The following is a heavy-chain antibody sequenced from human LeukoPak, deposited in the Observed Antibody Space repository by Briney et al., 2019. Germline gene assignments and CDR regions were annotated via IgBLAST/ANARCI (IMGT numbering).Heavy chain of an antibody. D-gene: IGHD3-22*01. CDR2: ISGSDDYT. V-gene: IGHV3-23*01. Sequence: GGSLRLSCAASGFTFSNYAMSWVRQAPGKGLKWVSAISGSDDYTYYADSVKGRFTISRDNSKNTLYLQMNSLRAEDTAVYYCAKDYYDSSGYYQGDDAFDIWGQGTMVTVSS. CDR1: GFTFSNYA. CDR3: AKDYYDSSGYYQGDDAFDI. J-gene: IGHJ3*02.